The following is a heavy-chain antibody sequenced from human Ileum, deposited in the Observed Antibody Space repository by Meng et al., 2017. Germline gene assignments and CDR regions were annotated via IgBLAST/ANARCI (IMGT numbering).Heavy chain of an antibody. V-gene: IGHV3-23*01. CDR3: AKDKEGTVADYFDY. D-gene: IGHD1-26*01. CDR1: GFTFSDFY. CDR2: ISGSGGST. Sequence: GESLKISCAASGFTFSDFYMSWVRQAPGKGLEGVSSISGSGGSTYYADSVKGRFTISRDNSKNTLYLQMNSLRAEDTAIYFCAKDKEGTVADYFDYWGQGTLVTVSS. J-gene: IGHJ4*02.